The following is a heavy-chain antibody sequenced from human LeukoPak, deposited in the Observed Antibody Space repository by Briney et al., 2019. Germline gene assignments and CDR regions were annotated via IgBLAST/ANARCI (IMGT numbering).Heavy chain of an antibody. CDR3: AKELEYSGSYPDY. V-gene: IGHV3-23*01. Sequence: GGSLRLSCAASGFTFRNYAMSWVRQAPGKGLEWVSAISGGGGSTYYADSVKGRFTISRDNSKNTLSLQMNSLRGEDTAVYYCAKELEYSGSYPDYWGQGTLVTVSS. CDR1: GFTFRNYA. CDR2: ISGGGGST. D-gene: IGHD1-26*01. J-gene: IGHJ4*02.